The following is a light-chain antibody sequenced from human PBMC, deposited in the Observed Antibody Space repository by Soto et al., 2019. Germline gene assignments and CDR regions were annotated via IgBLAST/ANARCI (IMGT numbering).Light chain of an antibody. V-gene: IGKV3-15*01. Sequence: EIVMTQSPATLSVSPGERATLSCRASQSVGSNLAWYQQKPGQAPRLLIYGASTRATGIPARFSGSGSGTEFTLTISGLQSEDFAIYFCQQYNNWPPDGTFGQGTKVEIK. J-gene: IGKJ1*01. CDR3: QQYNNWPPDGT. CDR2: GAS. CDR1: QSVGSN.